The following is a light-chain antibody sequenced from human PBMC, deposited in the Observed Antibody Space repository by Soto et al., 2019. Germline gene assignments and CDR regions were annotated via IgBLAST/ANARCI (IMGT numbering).Light chain of an antibody. Sequence: QPVLTQPASVSGSPGQSITISCTGTSSDVGCYNYVSWYQQHPGKAPKFMIYDVSNRPSGVSNRFSGSKSGNTASLTISGLQAEDEADYYCSSYTTSNTRQIVFGTGTKATVL. CDR1: SSDVGCYNY. CDR3: SSYTTSNTRQIV. CDR2: DVS. V-gene: IGLV2-14*01. J-gene: IGLJ1*01.